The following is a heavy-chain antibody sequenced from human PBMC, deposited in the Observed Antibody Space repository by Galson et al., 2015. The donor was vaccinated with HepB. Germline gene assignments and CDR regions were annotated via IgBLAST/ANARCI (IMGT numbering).Heavy chain of an antibody. Sequence: SLRLSCAASGFTFSSYAMSWVRQAPGKGLEWVSAISGSGGSTYYADSVKGRFTISRDNSKNTLYLQMNSLRAEDTAVYYCASHQIVVADFWSGYAYPGGASDIWGQGTMVTVSS. D-gene: IGHD3-3*01. CDR3: ASHQIVVADFWSGYAYPGGASDI. V-gene: IGHV3-23*01. CDR2: ISGSGGST. J-gene: IGHJ3*02. CDR1: GFTFSSYA.